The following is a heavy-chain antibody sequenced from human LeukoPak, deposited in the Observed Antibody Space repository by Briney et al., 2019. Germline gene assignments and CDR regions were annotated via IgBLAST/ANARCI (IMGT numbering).Heavy chain of an antibody. J-gene: IGHJ6*03. CDR2: FYFSGST. Sequence: PSETLSLTCTGSGGSISSDSWGWIRQPLGKGPEWIGYFYFSGSTNYNPSLKSRATMSIDTSKNQFSLNLRSVTAADTAVYYCARLRCSSITCYPGVFYYYMDVWGKGATVTVSS. V-gene: IGHV4-59*08. D-gene: IGHD2-2*01. CDR1: GGSISSDS. CDR3: ARLRCSSITCYPGVFYYYMDV.